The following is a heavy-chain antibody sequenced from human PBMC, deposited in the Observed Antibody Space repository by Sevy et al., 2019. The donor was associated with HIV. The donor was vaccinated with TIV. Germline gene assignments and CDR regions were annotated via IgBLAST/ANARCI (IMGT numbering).Heavy chain of an antibody. Sequence: ASVKVSCKASGYTFTGHYMHWVRQAPGQGLEWMGWINPNSGSTDYAQKFQGRVTLTRDTSISTAYLELSRLTSDYTAVYYCARVFPYCSGGSCYSPYDAFDIWGQGTMVTVSS. CDR3: ARVFPYCSGGSCYSPYDAFDI. CDR2: INPNSGST. J-gene: IGHJ3*02. V-gene: IGHV1-2*02. D-gene: IGHD2-15*01. CDR1: GYTFTGHY.